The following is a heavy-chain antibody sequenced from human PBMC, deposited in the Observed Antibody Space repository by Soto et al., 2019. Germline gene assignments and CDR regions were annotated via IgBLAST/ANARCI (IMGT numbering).Heavy chain of an antibody. D-gene: IGHD1-26*01. J-gene: IGHJ4*02. CDR3: ARTHSGSYYSVFSY. V-gene: IGHV4-38-2*01. CDR1: NFSISSAYY. Sequence: ETLSLTCVVSNFSISSAYYWGWIRQSPGKGLEWIASIYRSGTTSYNPSLKSRVTISVDPSKNQFSLMLTAVTAADTAVDYVARTHSGSYYSVFSYWGRGSLVSVSS. CDR2: IYRSGTT.